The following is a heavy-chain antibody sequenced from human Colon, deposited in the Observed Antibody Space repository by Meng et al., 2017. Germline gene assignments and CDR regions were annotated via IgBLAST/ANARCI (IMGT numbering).Heavy chain of an antibody. CDR3: ARDIYYGSGRSDAFDI. CDR1: GGSISSYY. V-gene: IGHV4-59*01. Sequence: SETLSLTCTVSGGSISSYYWSWIRQPPGKGLEWIGYIYYSGSTNYNPSLKSRVTISVDTSKNQFSLKLSSVTAAATAVYYCARDIYYGSGRSDAFDIWGQGTMVTVSS. J-gene: IGHJ3*02. CDR2: IYYSGST. D-gene: IGHD3-10*01.